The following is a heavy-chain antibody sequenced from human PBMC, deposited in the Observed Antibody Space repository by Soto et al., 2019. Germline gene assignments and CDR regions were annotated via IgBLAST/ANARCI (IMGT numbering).Heavy chain of an antibody. Sequence: EVQLVESGGGLVQPGGSLRLSCAASGFTFSRYWMTWVRQAPGKGLEWVANIKQDGSDTYYVDSVKGQFTISRDNAENSLYLQMNSLRAEDTAVYYCARDPVCSGGSCYDYWGQGTLVTVTS. V-gene: IGHV3-7*01. CDR3: ARDPVCSGGSCYDY. CDR2: IKQDGSDT. J-gene: IGHJ4*02. CDR1: GFTFSRYW. D-gene: IGHD2-15*01.